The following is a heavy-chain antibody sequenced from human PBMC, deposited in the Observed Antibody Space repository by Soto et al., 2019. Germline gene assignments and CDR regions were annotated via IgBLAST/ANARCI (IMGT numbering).Heavy chain of an antibody. CDR1: GGTFGSNA. Sequence: QVQLVQSETEVRKPGSSVKVSCRASGGTFGSNAISWVRQAPGQGLEWMGNIIPIFGTTKRSQNFQGRITITADESTNTDYMELNSLRSEDTTIYFCAREGSTFGPGAVSGAFDLWGQGTMVTVSS. D-gene: IGHD4-4*01. CDR2: IIPIFGTT. V-gene: IGHV1-69*15. J-gene: IGHJ3*01. CDR3: AREGSTFGPGAVSGAFDL.